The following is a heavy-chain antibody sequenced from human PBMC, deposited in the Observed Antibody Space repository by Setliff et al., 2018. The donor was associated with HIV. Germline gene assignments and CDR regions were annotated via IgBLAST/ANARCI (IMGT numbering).Heavy chain of an antibody. Sequence: SETLSLTCSVSGGSMSRGSVFWSWLRQPAGKGLEWVGTIYSSGATHYNPSLKSRVVISVDPSKNQFSLNLSSVTAADTAVYYCAQEERDAYNYWFDPWGQGTLVTVSS. V-gene: IGHV4-61*02. J-gene: IGHJ5*02. D-gene: IGHD1-1*01. CDR1: GGSMSRGSVF. CDR2: IYSSGAT. CDR3: AQEERDAYNYWFDP.